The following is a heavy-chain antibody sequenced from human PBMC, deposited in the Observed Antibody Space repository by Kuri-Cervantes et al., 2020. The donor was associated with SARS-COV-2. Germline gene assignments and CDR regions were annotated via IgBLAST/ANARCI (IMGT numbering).Heavy chain of an antibody. CDR1: GFTFSSHA. CDR2: ISSDGGNK. J-gene: IGHJ2*01. CDR3: AREYVYDTTGYFYWYFHL. V-gene: IGHV3-30-3*01. Sequence: GGSLRLSCEVSGFTFSSHAMHWVRQAPGKGLEWVAVISSDGGNKYYADSVRGRFTISRDNSKNTLYLRLNTLRAEDPAVYHCAREYVYDTTGYFYWYFHLWGRGTLVTVSS. D-gene: IGHD3-22*01.